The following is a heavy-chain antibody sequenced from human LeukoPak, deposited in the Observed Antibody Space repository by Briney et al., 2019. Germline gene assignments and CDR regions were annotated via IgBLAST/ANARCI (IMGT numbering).Heavy chain of an antibody. CDR1: GFTFSSYW. CDR3: ATIVGATGFDY. J-gene: IGHJ4*02. Sequence: PGGSLRLSCAASGFTFSSYWMHWVRQAPGKGLVWVSRINSDGGSTSYADSVKGRFTISRDNAKNSLYLQMNSLRVEDTAVYYCATIVGATGFDYWGQGTLVTVSS. CDR2: INSDGGST. V-gene: IGHV3-74*01. D-gene: IGHD1-26*01.